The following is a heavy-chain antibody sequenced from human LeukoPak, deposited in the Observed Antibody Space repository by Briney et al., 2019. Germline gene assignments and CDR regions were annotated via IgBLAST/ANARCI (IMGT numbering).Heavy chain of an antibody. J-gene: IGHJ6*03. Sequence: PGGSLRLSCAASGFTFSSYGMSWVRQAPGKGLEWVSAISGSGGSTYYADSVKGRFTISRDNSKNTLYLQMNSLRAEDTAVYYCAMAGDYYCYYYMDVWGKGTTVTISS. CDR2: ISGSGGST. CDR3: AMAGDYYCYYYMDV. CDR1: GFTFSSYG. D-gene: IGHD6-19*01. V-gene: IGHV3-23*01.